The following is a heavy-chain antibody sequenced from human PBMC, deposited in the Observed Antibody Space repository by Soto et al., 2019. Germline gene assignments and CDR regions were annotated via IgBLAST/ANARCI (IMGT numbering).Heavy chain of an antibody. CDR2: IYYSGST. V-gene: IGHV4-39*01. D-gene: IGHD6-13*01. CDR1: GGSISSSSYY. CDR3: ARGGPTPPYSSSWTFDF. J-gene: IGHJ4*02. Sequence: PSETLSLTCTVSGGSISSSSYYWGWIRQPPGKGLEWIGSIYYSGSTYYNPSLKSRVTISVDTSKNQFSLKLNSVTPEDTAVYYCARGGPTPPYSSSWTFDFWGQGTLVTVSS.